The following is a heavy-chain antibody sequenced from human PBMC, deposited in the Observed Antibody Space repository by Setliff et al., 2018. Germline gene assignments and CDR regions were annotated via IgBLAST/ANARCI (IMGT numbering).Heavy chain of an antibody. CDR2: VYGSGTT. J-gene: IGHJ4*02. D-gene: IGHD2-2*01. CDR1: GGSISSISYY. CDR3: ASCRYQVPYDY. Sequence: LSLTCTVPGGSISSISYYWGWIRQPPGKGLEWIGTVYGSGTTYYNPSLKSRVTIFVDTSKNQFSLNLNSVTAADTGVYYCASCRYQVPYDYWGQGILVTVSS. V-gene: IGHV4-39*01.